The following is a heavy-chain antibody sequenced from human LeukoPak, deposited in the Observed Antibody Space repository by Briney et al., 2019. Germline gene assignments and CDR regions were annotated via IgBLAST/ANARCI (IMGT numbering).Heavy chain of an antibody. CDR1: GFTFSKYG. V-gene: IGHV3-21*01. CDR3: ARDTGSMYTFGF. Sequence: KSGGSLRLSCAASGFTFSKYGMSWVRQAPGKGLEWVSAISGSDTYIHYADSVKGRFTISRDNAKNSLYLQMNSLRAEDTAVYYCARDTGSMYTFGFWGQGTLVTVSS. D-gene: IGHD2/OR15-2a*01. CDR2: ISGSDTYI. J-gene: IGHJ4*02.